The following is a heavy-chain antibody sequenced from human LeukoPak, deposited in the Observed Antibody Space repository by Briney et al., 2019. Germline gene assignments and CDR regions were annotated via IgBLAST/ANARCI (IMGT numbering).Heavy chain of an antibody. V-gene: IGHV4-59*11. J-gene: IGHJ4*02. Sequence: SETLSLTCSVSGGSISSHFWSWIRQTPGKGLEWIGYISYRGSTKYNPSLKSRVSISVDTSKNQFFLRLTSLTAADTAVYYCSSHSGYDQIWESYFDYWAGEPWSSSPQ. CDR1: GGSISSHF. CDR3: SSHSGYDQIWESYFDY. CDR2: ISYRGST. D-gene: IGHD5-12*01.